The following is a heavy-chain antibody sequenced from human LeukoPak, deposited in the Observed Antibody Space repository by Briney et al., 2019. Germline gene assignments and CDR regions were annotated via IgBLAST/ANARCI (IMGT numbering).Heavy chain of an antibody. D-gene: IGHD3-3*01. CDR3: ARHGTYCDFWSGYYTPLYLDY. CDR2: IYYSGST. J-gene: IGHJ4*02. CDR1: GGSISSSSYY. V-gene: IGHV4-39*01. Sequence: SETLSLTCTVSGGSISSSSYYWGWIRQPPGKGLEWIGSIYYSGSTYYNPSLKSRVTISVDTSKNQFSLKLSSVTAADTAVYYCARHGTYCDFWSGYYTPLYLDYWGQGTLVTVSS.